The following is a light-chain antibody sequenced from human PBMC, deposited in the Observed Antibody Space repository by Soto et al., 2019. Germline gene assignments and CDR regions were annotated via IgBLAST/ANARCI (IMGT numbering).Light chain of an antibody. CDR1: QSISSY. J-gene: IGKJ1*01. V-gene: IGKV1-39*01. CDR3: QQSYSTPWT. CDR2: AAS. Sequence: DIQMTQSPSSLSASVGDGVTITCRASQSISSYLNWYQQKPGKAPKLLIYAASSLQSGVPSRFSGIGSGTDFTLTISSLQPEDFATYYCQQSYSTPWTFGQGTKVEIK.